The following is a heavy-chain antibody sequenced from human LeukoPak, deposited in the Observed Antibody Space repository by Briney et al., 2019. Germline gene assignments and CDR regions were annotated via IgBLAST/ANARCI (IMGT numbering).Heavy chain of an antibody. CDR2: IEPSDYNT. CDR1: GYSFTNSW. J-gene: IGHJ3*02. Sequence: AAPPQISSKASGYSFTNSWSNGVRQMPGKGREGMGMIEPSDYNTNYSSSFEGHVPLSADKSMSTASLQRNSLKTSDTAMYFCASPQFGRDGFDIWGQGTMAAVSS. V-gene: IGHV5-10-1*01. D-gene: IGHD3-10*01. CDR3: ASPQFGRDGFDI.